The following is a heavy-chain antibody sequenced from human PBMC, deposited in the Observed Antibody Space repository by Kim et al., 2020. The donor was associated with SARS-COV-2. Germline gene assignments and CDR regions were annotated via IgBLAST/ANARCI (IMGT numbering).Heavy chain of an antibody. Sequence: STNYNPSLKGRVTISVDTSKNQFSLKLSSVTAADTAVYYCARGRDYWFDPWGQGTLVTVSS. CDR3: ARGRDYWFDP. J-gene: IGHJ5*02. CDR2: ST. V-gene: IGHV4-34*01.